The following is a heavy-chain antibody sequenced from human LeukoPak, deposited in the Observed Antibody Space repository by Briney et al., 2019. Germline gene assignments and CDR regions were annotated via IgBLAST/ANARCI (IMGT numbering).Heavy chain of an antibody. Sequence: ASVKVSCKTSGYTFTGYYMHWVRQAPGQGLEWMGWINPKSGGTSYPQKFQGRVSMTRDTSISTACMELSRLRSDDTAVYYCVPSNNFYYFDYWGQGTLVTVSS. J-gene: IGHJ4*02. CDR2: INPKSGGT. D-gene: IGHD1-1*01. V-gene: IGHV1-2*02. CDR1: GYTFTGYY. CDR3: VPSNNFYYFDY.